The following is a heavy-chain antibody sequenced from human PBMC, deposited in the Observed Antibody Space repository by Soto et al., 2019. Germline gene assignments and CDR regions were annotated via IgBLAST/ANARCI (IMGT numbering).Heavy chain of an antibody. CDR2: ITAYNDNT. J-gene: IGHJ4*02. Sequence: ASVKVSCKASGYTFTSYGLNWVRQAPGQGLEWMGWITAYNDNTNYAQKVQGRAILTIDTSTTTGYMELRSLRSDDAAVYYCARGQIQSDFDYWGQGTLVTVSS. V-gene: IGHV1-18*04. CDR3: ARGQIQSDFDY. CDR1: GYTFTSYG. D-gene: IGHD3-3*01.